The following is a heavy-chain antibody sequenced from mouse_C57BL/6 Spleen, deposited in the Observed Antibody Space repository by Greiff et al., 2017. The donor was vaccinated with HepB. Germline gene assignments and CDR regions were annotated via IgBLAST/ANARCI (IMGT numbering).Heavy chain of an antibody. Sequence: EVQLVESGGGLVKPGGSLKLSCAASGFTFSSYAMSWVRQTPEKRLEWVATISDGGSYTYYPDNVKGRFTISRDNAKNNLYLQMSHLKSEDTAMYYCARDLTTEDYAMDYWGQGTSVTVSS. J-gene: IGHJ4*01. CDR3: ARDLTTEDYAMDY. V-gene: IGHV5-4*01. CDR2: ISDGGSYT. D-gene: IGHD1-1*01. CDR1: GFTFSSYA.